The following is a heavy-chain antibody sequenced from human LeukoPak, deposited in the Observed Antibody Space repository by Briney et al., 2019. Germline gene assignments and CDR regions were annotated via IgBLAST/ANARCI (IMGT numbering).Heavy chain of an antibody. D-gene: IGHD6-13*01. Sequence: SETLSLTCSVSGDSISSYYWSWIRQPPGKGLEWIGYIYYSGSTNYNPSLKSRVSISVDTSKNQFSLKLNSVTAADTAVYYCARYSGYSSSWYQSTGNWFDPWGQGIPVIVSS. CDR1: GDSISSYY. CDR2: IYYSGST. V-gene: IGHV4-59*01. J-gene: IGHJ5*02. CDR3: ARYSGYSSSWYQSTGNWFDP.